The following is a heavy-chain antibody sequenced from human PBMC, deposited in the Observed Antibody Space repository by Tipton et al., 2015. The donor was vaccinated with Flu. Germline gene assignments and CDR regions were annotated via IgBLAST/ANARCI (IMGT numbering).Heavy chain of an antibody. CDR1: SGSIRSTDYF. J-gene: IGHJ4*02. CDR3: ARLSYYDVDLKNFYFED. V-gene: IGHV4-39*01. D-gene: IGHD3-10*02. CDR2: IYPSGTT. Sequence: TLSLTCTVSSGSIRSTDYFCAWIRQPPGKRLELIGSIYPSGTTYYNPSLKSRVTISVDTSKNQFSLKLTSVTAADTAVYYCARLSYYDVDLKNFYFEDWGQGILVTVSS.